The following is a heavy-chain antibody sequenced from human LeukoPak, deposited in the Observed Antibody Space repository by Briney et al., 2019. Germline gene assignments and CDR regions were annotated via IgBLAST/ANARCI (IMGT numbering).Heavy chain of an antibody. CDR2: IGGGSNYI. CDR1: EFTFITYN. Sequence: GGSLRLSCAASEFTFITYNMHWVRQAPGKGLEWVSSIGGGSNYIYYADSLKGRFTISRDNAKNSLYLQMNSLRADDTAVYYCAREMAATYDAFDVWGQGTMVTVSS. V-gene: IGHV3-21*01. CDR3: AREMAATYDAFDV. D-gene: IGHD5-24*01. J-gene: IGHJ3*01.